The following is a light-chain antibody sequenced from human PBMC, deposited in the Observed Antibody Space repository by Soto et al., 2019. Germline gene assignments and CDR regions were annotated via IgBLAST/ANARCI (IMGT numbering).Light chain of an antibody. CDR1: QGISSW. CDR2: AAS. J-gene: IGKJ5*01. V-gene: IGKV1-12*01. CDR3: QQANSFPIT. Sequence: DIQMTQSPSSVSASVGDRVTITCRASQGISSWLAWYPQKPGKAPTLLIYAASSLQSGDPSRFSGSGSGTDFTLTISSLQPEDFATYDCQQANSFPITFGPGTRLEMK.